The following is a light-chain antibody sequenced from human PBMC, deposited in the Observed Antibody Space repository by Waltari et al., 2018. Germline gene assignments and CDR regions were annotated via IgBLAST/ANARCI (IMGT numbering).Light chain of an antibody. Sequence: VVMTQSPLSLPVTLGQPASMSCTSRQSLVHSDGNTPLTWFQQRPGQSPRRLSYRVSNRDSGVPDRFSGSGSGTDFTLKISRVEAEDVGVYYCMQGTHWPYTFGQGTKLDIK. CDR1: QSLVHSDGNTP. V-gene: IGKV2-30*02. CDR3: MQGTHWPYT. CDR2: RVS. J-gene: IGKJ2*01.